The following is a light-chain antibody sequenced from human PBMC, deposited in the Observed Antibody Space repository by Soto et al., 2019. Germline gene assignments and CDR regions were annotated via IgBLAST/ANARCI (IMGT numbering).Light chain of an antibody. CDR1: QSISYW. V-gene: IGKV1-5*03. Sequence: DIQMTQSPSALSASVGDRVTITSRASQSISYWLAWYQQKPGKAPNLLIYKASSLESGVPSRFSGSGSGTEFTLTISSLQPDDFATYYCQQYNNYWTFGHGTKVEIK. CDR2: KAS. CDR3: QQYNNYWT. J-gene: IGKJ1*01.